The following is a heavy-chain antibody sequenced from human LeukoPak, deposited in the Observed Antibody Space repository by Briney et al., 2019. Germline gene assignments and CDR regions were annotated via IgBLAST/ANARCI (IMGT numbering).Heavy chain of an antibody. CDR3: ARDLTYYDIPTLGY. CDR2: IWYDGSNK. CDR1: GFTISSYW. V-gene: IGHV3-33*08. J-gene: IGHJ4*02. Sequence: LSGGSLRLSCAASGFTISSYWMNWVRQAPGKGLEWVAVIWYDGSNKYYADSVKGRFTISRDNSKNTLYLQMNSLRAEDTAVYYCARDLTYYDIPTLGYWGQGTLVTVSS. D-gene: IGHD3-9*01.